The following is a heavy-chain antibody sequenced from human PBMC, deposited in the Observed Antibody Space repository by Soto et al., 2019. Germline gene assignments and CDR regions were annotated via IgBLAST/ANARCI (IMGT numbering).Heavy chain of an antibody. V-gene: IGHV3-23*01. Sequence: EVLLLESGGGLVQPGGSLRLSCAASGFSFSSYAMSWVRQAPGKGLECVSVIRSSGVRTDYADSVKGRFTISRDDSKNTLYLQMNSLRVEDTAIYYCAKRRGSDVGAFDTWGQGTTVTVSS. J-gene: IGHJ3*02. CDR1: GFSFSSYA. D-gene: IGHD1-26*01. CDR3: AKRRGSDVGAFDT. CDR2: IRSSGVRT.